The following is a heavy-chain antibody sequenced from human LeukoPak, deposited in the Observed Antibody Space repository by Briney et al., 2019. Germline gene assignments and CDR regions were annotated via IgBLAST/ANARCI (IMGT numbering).Heavy chain of an antibody. V-gene: IGHV1-2*02. D-gene: IGHD3-10*01. CDR2: VNPKSGAT. Sequence: ASVKVSCKASGYTFNLYYIHWVRQAPGQRLEWMGWVNPKSGATNYAQKFQGRVTMTTETSINAAYMELTSLTSDDTAMYYCARDYYGSGRGYLDFWGRGTLVTVSA. CDR3: ARDYYGSGRGYLDF. CDR1: GYTFNLYY. J-gene: IGHJ2*01.